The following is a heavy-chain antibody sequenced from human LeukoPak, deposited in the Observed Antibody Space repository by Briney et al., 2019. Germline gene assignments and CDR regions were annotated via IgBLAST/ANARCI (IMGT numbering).Heavy chain of an antibody. V-gene: IGHV3-7*01. CDR1: GFTFSSYW. CDR3: TAGTGRSDFDY. J-gene: IGHJ4*02. CDR2: IKKDGSEK. D-gene: IGHD3/OR15-3a*01. Sequence: GGSLRLSCTASGFTFSSYWMSWVRQAPGKGLEWVAHIKKDGSEKYYVDSVKGRFTISRDNAKNSLYLQMNSLRAEDTAVYYCTAGTGRSDFDYWSQGTLVTVSS.